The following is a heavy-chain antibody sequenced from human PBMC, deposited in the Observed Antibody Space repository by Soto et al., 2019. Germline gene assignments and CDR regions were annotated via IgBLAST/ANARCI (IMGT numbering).Heavy chain of an antibody. CDR2: INHSGST. D-gene: IGHD1-26*01. CDR3: VTVNLVGAAYYFDY. J-gene: IGHJ4*02. V-gene: IGHV4-34*01. CDR1: GGSFSGYY. Sequence: SETLSLTCAVYGGSFSGYYWSGIRQPPGKGLEWIGEINHSGSTNYNPSLKSRVTISVDTSKNQFSLKLSSVTAADTALYYCVTVNLVGAAYYFDYWGPGTLVTVSS.